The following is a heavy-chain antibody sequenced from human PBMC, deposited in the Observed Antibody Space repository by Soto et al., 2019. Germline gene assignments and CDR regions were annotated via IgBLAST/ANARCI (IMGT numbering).Heavy chain of an antibody. CDR1: GYIFTTYG. J-gene: IGHJ3*02. CDR2: INAGNGNT. CDR3: ARERSRGAFDI. V-gene: IGHV1-18*01. Sequence: ASVKVSCKASGYIFTTYGISWVRQAPGQRLEWMGWINAGNGNTKYSQKFQGRVTMTRNTSISTAYMELSSLRSEDTAVYYCARERSRGAFDIWGQGTMVTVSS.